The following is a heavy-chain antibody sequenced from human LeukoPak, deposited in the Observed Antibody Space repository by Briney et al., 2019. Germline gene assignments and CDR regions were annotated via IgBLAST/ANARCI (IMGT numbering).Heavy chain of an antibody. CDR2: CDSDGSGT. CDR1: GFTFSIYW. J-gene: IGHJ3*02. D-gene: IGHD3-16*01. Sequence: GGSLRLSCAASGFTFSIYWMYWVRQAPGKGLMWVSRCDSDGSGTTYVDSVKGRFAVSRDNAKSTLYLQMSSLRAEDTAVYYCATSSVWGGAFNIWGQGTMVTVSS. V-gene: IGHV3-74*01. CDR3: ATSSVWGGAFNI.